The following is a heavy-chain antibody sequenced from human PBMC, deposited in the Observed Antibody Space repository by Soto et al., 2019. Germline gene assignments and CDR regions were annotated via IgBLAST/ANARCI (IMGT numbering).Heavy chain of an antibody. CDR3: ARDIWSGDYKWFDS. J-gene: IGHJ5*01. Sequence: QVQLVESGGGVVQPGGSLRLSCTSSSVTINVHGIQWVRQAPAKGLEWVAFITNDASVQYYAESVKGRFTISRDHSKKTGDLPMSSLRSEESAVYYCARDIWSGDYKWFDSWGPGTLVTVSS. CDR2: ITNDASVQ. V-gene: IGHV3-30*03. CDR1: SVTINVHG. D-gene: IGHD3-3*01.